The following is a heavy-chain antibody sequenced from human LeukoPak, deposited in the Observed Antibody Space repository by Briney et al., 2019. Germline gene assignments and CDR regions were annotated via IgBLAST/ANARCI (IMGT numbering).Heavy chain of an antibody. Sequence: PGGSLRLSCAASGFTFSSYAMSWVRQAPGKGLEWVSAISGSGGSTYYADSVKGRFTISRDNSKNTLHLQMNSLRAEDTAVYYCAKDTQFWSGYYGDYWGQGTLVTVSS. D-gene: IGHD3-3*01. CDR1: GFTFSSYA. CDR3: AKDTQFWSGYYGDY. CDR2: ISGSGGST. J-gene: IGHJ4*02. V-gene: IGHV3-23*01.